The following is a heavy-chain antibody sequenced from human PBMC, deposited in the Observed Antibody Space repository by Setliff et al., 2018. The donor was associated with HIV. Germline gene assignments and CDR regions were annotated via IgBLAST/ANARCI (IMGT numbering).Heavy chain of an antibody. J-gene: IGHJ6*03. CDR2: INHSGST. V-gene: IGHV4-34*01. CDR1: GESFSGYY. D-gene: IGHD3-22*01. CDR3: ARGFSGHYSFTGYMDV. Sequence: SETLSLTCAVYGESFSGYYWNWIRQPPGKGLEWIGEINHSGSTKYNPSLKSRVTISVDTSKKQFSLKLSSVTAADTAVYYCARGFSGHYSFTGYMDVWGNGTTVTVSS.